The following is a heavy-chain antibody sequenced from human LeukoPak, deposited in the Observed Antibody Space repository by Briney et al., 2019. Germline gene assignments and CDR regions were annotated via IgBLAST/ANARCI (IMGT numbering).Heavy chain of an antibody. CDR3: ARETYDYGSGSLFDY. J-gene: IGHJ4*02. CDR2: IDPNSGGT. CDR1: GYTFTGYY. Sequence: ASVKVSCKASGYTFTGYYMHWVRQAPGQGLEWMGRIDPNSGGTNYAQKFQGRVTMTRDTSISTAYMELSRLRSDDTAVYYCARETYDYGSGSLFDYWGQGTLVTASS. D-gene: IGHD3-10*01. V-gene: IGHV1-2*06.